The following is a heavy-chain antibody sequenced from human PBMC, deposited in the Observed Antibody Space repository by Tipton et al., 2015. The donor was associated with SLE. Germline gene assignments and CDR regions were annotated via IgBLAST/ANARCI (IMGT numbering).Heavy chain of an antibody. J-gene: IGHJ2*01. Sequence: GSLRLSCAASGFTFSSYGMHWVRQAPGKGLEWVAFIRYDGSNKYYADSVKGRFTISRDNSKNTLYLQMNSLRAEDTAVYYCAKDRMAVADYWYLDLWGRGTLVTVSS. CDR3: AKDRMAVADYWYLDL. CDR1: GFTFSSYG. V-gene: IGHV3-30*02. CDR2: IRYDGSNK. D-gene: IGHD6-19*01.